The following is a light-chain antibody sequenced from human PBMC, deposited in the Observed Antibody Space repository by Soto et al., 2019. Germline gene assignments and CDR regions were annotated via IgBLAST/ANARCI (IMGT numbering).Light chain of an antibody. CDR2: GAS. V-gene: IGKV3-15*01. J-gene: IGKJ1*01. Sequence: EIVMTQSPATLSVSPGERATLSCRASQSVSSNLAWYQQKPGQAPRLLIYGASTRATGIPARFSGSGSGTEFTLTISSLQSEDFAVYYCQQYNNWLTWMLGQGTKVDIK. CDR3: QQYNNWLTWM. CDR1: QSVSSN.